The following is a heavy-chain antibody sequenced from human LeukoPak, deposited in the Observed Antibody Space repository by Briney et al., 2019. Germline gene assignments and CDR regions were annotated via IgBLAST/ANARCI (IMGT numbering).Heavy chain of an antibody. Sequence: GGSRRLSCAASGFTFSDYGMHWVRQAPGKGLEWVAFLRYDGTNEYYSDSVRGRFSISRDNSKNTVYLQMNRLRAEDTAVYYCAKDRISLGELLSSLEYWGQGILVTVSS. CDR1: GFTFSDYG. CDR3: AKDRISLGELLSSLEY. D-gene: IGHD3-10*01. J-gene: IGHJ4*02. CDR2: LRYDGTNE. V-gene: IGHV3-30*02.